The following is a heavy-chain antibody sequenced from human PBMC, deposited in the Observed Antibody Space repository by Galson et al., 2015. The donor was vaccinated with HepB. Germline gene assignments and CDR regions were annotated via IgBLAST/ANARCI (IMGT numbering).Heavy chain of an antibody. CDR2: ISYDGSNK. D-gene: IGHD4-17*01. CDR1: GFTFSSYA. J-gene: IGHJ4*02. Sequence: SLRLSCAASGFTFSSYAMHWVRQAPGKGLEWVAVISYDGSNKYYADSVKGRFTISRDNSKNTLYLQMNSLRAEDTAVYYCARDLNGDYVFDYWGQGTLVTVSS. V-gene: IGHV3-30*04. CDR3: ARDLNGDYVFDY.